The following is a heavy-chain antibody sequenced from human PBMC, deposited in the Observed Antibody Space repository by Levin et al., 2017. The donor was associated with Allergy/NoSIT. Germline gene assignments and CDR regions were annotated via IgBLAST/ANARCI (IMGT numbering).Heavy chain of an antibody. Sequence: SQTLSLTCAVSGYSITTGSYWAWIRQSPGKGLEWIASIYKSGSTFYNPSLKGRVTISLDTSKNHFSLRMTSVTAADTAIYYCAKEPWVLYNNMWKPKAHDFWGPGTVVTVSP. D-gene: IGHD1-14*01. V-gene: IGHV4-38-2*02. J-gene: IGHJ3*01. CDR2: IYKSGST. CDR1: GYSITTGSY. CDR3: AKEPWVLYNNMWKPKAHDF.